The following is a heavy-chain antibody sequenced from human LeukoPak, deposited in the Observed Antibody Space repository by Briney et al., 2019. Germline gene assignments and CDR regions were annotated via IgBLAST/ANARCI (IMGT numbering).Heavy chain of an antibody. Sequence: GGSLRLSCAASGFTFSSYAMHWVRQAPGKGLEWVAVISYDGSNKYYADSVKGRFTISRDNSKNTLYLQMNSLRAEDTAVYYCVRYCNGGSCYRAAFDVWGPGTMVTVSS. D-gene: IGHD2-15*01. J-gene: IGHJ3*01. CDR3: VRYCNGGSCYRAAFDV. V-gene: IGHV3-30-3*01. CDR2: ISYDGSNK. CDR1: GFTFSSYA.